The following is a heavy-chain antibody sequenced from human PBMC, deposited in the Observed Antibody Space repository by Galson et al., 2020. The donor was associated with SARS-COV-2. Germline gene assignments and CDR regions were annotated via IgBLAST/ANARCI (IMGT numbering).Heavy chain of an antibody. J-gene: IGHJ4*02. V-gene: IGHV1-3*01. D-gene: IGHD5-12*01. Sequence: GESLKISCKASGYTFTKYSVHWVRQAPGQRLECMGWINADNGITEYSQKFQGRVTITMDTSASTAYMELSSLRSEDTAVYYCARDLLYKSEWFSGSDTSWGLDYWGQGTLVTVSS. CDR2: INADNGIT. CDR3: ARDLLYKSEWFSGSDTSWGLDY. CDR1: GYTFTKYS.